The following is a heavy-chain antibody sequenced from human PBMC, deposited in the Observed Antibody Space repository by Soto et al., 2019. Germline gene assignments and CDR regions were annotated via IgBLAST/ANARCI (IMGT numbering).Heavy chain of an antibody. CDR1: RLTFSNYA. V-gene: IGHV3-21*06. J-gene: IGHJ6*02. D-gene: IGHD5-12*01. CDR3: ARGSYSGYDSSDYYNMDV. CDR2: ISSSSSYI. Sequence: PGGSLRLSCVISRLTFSNYALNWVRQAPGKGLEWVSSISSSSSYIYYADSVKGRFTISRDNAKNSLYLQMNSLRAEDTAVYYCARGSYSGYDSSDYYNMDVWGQGTTVTVSS.